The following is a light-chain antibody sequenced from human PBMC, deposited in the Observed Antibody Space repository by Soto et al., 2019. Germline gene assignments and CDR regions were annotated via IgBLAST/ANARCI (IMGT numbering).Light chain of an antibody. CDR1: QFINNY. J-gene: IGKJ1*01. V-gene: IGKV1-39*01. CDR3: QQSYSDWT. CDR2: LAS. Sequence: DVHLTQSPSSVAASVGDRVTITCQTGQFINNYLNWYQQNPGEAPKHLIYLASTLHNGVPSRFSGSGSGTDFTLIIASLQPEDVAISYCQQSYSDWTFGQGTKVEIK.